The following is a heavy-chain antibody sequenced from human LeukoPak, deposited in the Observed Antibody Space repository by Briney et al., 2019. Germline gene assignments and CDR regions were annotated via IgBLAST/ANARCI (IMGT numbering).Heavy chain of an antibody. CDR2: ISSSSTYI. J-gene: IGHJ6*02. CDR1: GFTFSSYS. Sequence: GGSLRLSCAASGFTFSSYSMNWVRQAPGKGLEWVSSISSSSTYIYYADSVKGRFTISRDNAKNSLYLQMNSLRAEDMAVYYCARDPGVAYFAMDVWGQGTTVTVSS. D-gene: IGHD5-12*01. CDR3: ARDPGVAYFAMDV. V-gene: IGHV3-21*01.